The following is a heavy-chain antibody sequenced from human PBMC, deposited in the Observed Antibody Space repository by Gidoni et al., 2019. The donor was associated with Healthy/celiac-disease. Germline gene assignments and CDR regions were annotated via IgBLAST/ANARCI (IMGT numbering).Heavy chain of an antibody. Sequence: QVQLQESGPGLVKPSQTLSLTCTVSGGSISSGCYYWSWIRQHPGKGLEWIGYIYYSGSTYYNPSLKSRVTISVDTSKNQFSLKLSSVTAADTAVYYCARDQKGGRTPFGLDYMDVWGKGTTVTVSS. J-gene: IGHJ6*03. CDR2: IYYSGST. V-gene: IGHV4-31*03. D-gene: IGHD1-26*01. CDR1: GGSISSGCYY. CDR3: ARDQKGGRTPFGLDYMDV.